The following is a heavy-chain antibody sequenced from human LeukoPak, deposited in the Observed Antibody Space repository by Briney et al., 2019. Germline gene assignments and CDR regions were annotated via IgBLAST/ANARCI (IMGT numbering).Heavy chain of an antibody. Sequence: MPSETLSLTRTVSGGSISSGDYYWSRIRQPPGKGLEWIGYIYYSGSTYYNPSLKSRVTISVDTSKNQFSLKLSSVTAADTAVYYCARDAIYFGAFDIWGQGTMVTVSS. CDR1: GGSISSGDYY. CDR2: IYYSGST. V-gene: IGHV4-30-4*01. CDR3: ARDAIYFGAFDI. D-gene: IGHD2/OR15-2a*01. J-gene: IGHJ3*02.